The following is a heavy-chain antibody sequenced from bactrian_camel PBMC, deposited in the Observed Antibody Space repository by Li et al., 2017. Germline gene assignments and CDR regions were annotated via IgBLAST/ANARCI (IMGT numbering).Heavy chain of an antibody. V-gene: IGHV3S1*01. Sequence: VQLVESGGGSVQAGGSLRLSCAASGYTYNRNCMAWFRQAPGKEREGVARIATGSGNAYYADSVKGRFTISRDNAKNTLYLQMNNLKTEDTAVYYCAKGGRLTSVSDLAAGITYRGQGTQVTVS. D-gene: IGHD3*01. J-gene: IGHJ4*01. CDR2: IATGSGNA. CDR3: AKGGRLTSVSDLAAGITY. CDR1: GYTYNRNC.